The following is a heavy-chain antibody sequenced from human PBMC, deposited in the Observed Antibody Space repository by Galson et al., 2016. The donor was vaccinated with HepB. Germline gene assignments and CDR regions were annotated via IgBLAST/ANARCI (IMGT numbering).Heavy chain of an antibody. CDR3: ARLTYYYGSGSYYSWFDP. Sequence: LSLTCTVSGGSISNYYWSWIRQPPGKGLENIGFIYYSGRTNYNPSLKRRVTISVDASKNQFSLKLSSVTAADTAVYFCARLTYYYGSGSYYSWFDPWGQGTLVTVSS. D-gene: IGHD3-10*01. CDR1: GGSISNYY. J-gene: IGHJ5*02. CDR2: IYYSGRT. V-gene: IGHV4-59*01.